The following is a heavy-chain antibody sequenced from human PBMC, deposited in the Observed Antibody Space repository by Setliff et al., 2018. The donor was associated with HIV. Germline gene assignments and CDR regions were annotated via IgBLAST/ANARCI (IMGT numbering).Heavy chain of an antibody. CDR3: ARDYSPTFYYYDSSGTFDY. J-gene: IGHJ4*02. CDR2: IIPILGIA. CDR1: GGTFSSYA. D-gene: IGHD3-22*01. Sequence: SVKVSCKASGGTFSSYAISWVRQAPGQGLEWMGGIIPILGIANYAQKFQGRVTITAVESTSTAYMELSSLRSEETAVYYCARDYSPTFYYYDSSGTFDYWGQGTLVTVSS. V-gene: IGHV1-69*10.